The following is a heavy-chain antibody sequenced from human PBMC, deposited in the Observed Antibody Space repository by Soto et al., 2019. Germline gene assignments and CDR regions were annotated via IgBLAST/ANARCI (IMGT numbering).Heavy chain of an antibody. J-gene: IGHJ4*02. CDR2: ISYEGSNK. Sequence: QVQLVESGGRVVEPGRSLRLSCAASGFTFSSFAIHWVRQAPGKGLEWVSRISYEGSNKYYADSVKGRFTISRDNSKNTLYLQMNSLRAEDTAVYYCARAYDSSMNYFDYWGQGTLVTASS. CDR3: ARAYDSSMNYFDY. CDR1: GFTFSSFA. V-gene: IGHV3-30-3*01. D-gene: IGHD3-22*01.